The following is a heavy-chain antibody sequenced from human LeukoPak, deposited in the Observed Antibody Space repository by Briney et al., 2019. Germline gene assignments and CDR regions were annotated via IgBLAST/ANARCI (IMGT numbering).Heavy chain of an antibody. Sequence: SVKVSCKASGDTFSIYAISWVRQAPGQGLEWMGGIIPIFGTANYAQKFQGRVTITADESTSTAYMELSSLRSEDTAVDYCARAGAIFGVVKHYYYYMYVWGKGTTVTVSS. CDR2: IIPIFGTA. D-gene: IGHD3-3*01. V-gene: IGHV1-69*13. CDR1: GDTFSIYA. J-gene: IGHJ6*03. CDR3: ARAGAIFGVVKHYYYYMYV.